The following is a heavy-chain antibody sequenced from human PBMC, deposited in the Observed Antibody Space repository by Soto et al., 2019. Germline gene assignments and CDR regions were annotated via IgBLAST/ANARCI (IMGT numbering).Heavy chain of an antibody. CDR2: IGDSGGIT. CDR1: GFTFSSYA. CDR3: AKDISYTVGGMDV. Sequence: GGSLRLSCAASGFTFSSYAMSWVRQAPGKGLEWVSTIGDSGGITHYADSVRGRFTISRDNSKNTLYLQMNGLRAGATAVYYCAKDISYTVGGMDVWGQGTTVTVSS. V-gene: IGHV3-23*01. D-gene: IGHD2-2*02. J-gene: IGHJ6*02.